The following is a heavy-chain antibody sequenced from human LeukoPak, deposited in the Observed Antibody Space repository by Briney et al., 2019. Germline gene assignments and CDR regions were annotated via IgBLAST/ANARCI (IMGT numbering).Heavy chain of an antibody. CDR3: TTSPVPGIDY. Sequence: PVGALRLSCVPSGFTFDKAWMTWVRPAPGKGLEWVGRIKSKIRGGTIDYAAPMKRRFTISRDDSENTVYLQMSSLRTEDTAMYYCTTSPVPGIDYWGQGIQVTVSS. CDR1: GFTFDKAW. CDR2: IKSKIRGGTI. J-gene: IGHJ4*02. V-gene: IGHV3-15*01. D-gene: IGHD6-19*01.